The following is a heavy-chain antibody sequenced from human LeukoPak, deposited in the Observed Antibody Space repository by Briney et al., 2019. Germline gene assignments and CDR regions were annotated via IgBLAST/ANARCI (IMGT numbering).Heavy chain of an antibody. CDR3: AKQRGIGYSSRWYYFDY. Sequence: GGSLRLSCAASGFTFSSYAMSWVRQAPRKGLEWVSAISGSGGSTYYADSVKGRFTISRDNSKNTLYLQMNSLRAEDTAVYYCAKQRGIGYSSRWYYFDYWGQGTLVTVSS. CDR1: GFTFSSYA. D-gene: IGHD6-13*01. CDR2: ISGSGGST. J-gene: IGHJ4*02. V-gene: IGHV3-23*01.